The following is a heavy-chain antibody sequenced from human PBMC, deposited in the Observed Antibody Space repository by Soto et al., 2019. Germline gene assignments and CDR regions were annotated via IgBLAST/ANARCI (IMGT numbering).Heavy chain of an antibody. Sequence: QVQLQESGPGLVQPSQTLSLTCTVSGDSISSDDSNWSWIRQPPGKGLEWLGHIYSGGSIYNNPALGGRRTISVDMSKNQFSLNLNSVTAADTAVYYCAKGPPGDKVCSWGQGTLVTVSS. J-gene: IGHJ5*02. D-gene: IGHD7-27*01. CDR1: GDSISSDDSN. V-gene: IGHV4-30-4*01. CDR3: AKGPPGDKVCS. CDR2: IYSGGSI.